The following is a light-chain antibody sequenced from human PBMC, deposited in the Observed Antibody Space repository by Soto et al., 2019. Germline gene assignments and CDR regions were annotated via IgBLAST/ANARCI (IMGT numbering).Light chain of an antibody. Sequence: EIVLTQSPGTLSLSPGERATLSCRASQSVSSSYLAWYQQKPGQAPRLLIYGASSRAPGIPDRFSGSGSGTDFTLTISRLEPEEFAVYYCQQYGSSALTFGGGTKVEIK. V-gene: IGKV3-20*01. CDR2: GAS. CDR1: QSVSSSY. J-gene: IGKJ4*01. CDR3: QQYGSSALT.